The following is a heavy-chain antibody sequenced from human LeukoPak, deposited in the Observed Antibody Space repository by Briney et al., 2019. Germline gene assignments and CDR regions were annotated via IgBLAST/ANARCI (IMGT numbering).Heavy chain of an antibody. CDR1: GFTFSSYA. CDR3: AKGGGTMVRGKLGY. CDR2: ISGSGGST. Sequence: PGGALRLSCAASGFTFSSYAMSWVRQAPGKGLEWVSAISGSGGSTYYADSVKGRFTISRDNSKNTLYLQMNSLRAEDTAVYYCAKGGGTMVRGKLGYWGQGTLVTVSS. V-gene: IGHV3-23*01. D-gene: IGHD3-10*01. J-gene: IGHJ4*02.